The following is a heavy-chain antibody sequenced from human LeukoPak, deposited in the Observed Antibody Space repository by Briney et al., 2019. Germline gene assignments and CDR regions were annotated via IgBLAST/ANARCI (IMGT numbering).Heavy chain of an antibody. Sequence: GGSLRLSCAASGFTFSSYGMSWVRQAPGKGLEWVSSISSSSSYIYYADSVKGRFTISRDNAKNSLYLQMNSLRAEDTAVYYCARDISIFGAIDYWGQGTLVTVSS. V-gene: IGHV3-21*01. D-gene: IGHD3-3*01. CDR2: ISSSSSYI. CDR1: GFTFSSYG. J-gene: IGHJ4*02. CDR3: ARDISIFGAIDY.